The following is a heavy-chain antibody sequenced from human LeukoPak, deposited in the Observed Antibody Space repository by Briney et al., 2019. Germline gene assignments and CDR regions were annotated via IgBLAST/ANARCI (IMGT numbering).Heavy chain of an antibody. CDR3: ARDPGGGATRQGDAFDI. CDR1: GYTFTTYT. V-gene: IGHV1-3*02. J-gene: IGHJ3*02. D-gene: IGHD1-26*01. Sequence: GASVKVSCKASGYTFTTYTVHWVRQAPGQRLEWMGWSNAGNANTKYSQEFQGRVTITEDKSTSTAYMELSSLRSEDTAVYYCARDPGGGATRQGDAFDIWGQGTMVTVSS. CDR2: SNAGNANT.